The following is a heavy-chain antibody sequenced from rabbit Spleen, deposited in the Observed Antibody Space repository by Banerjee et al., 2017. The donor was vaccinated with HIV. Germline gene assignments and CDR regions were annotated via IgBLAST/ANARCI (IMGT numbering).Heavy chain of an antibody. D-gene: IGHD2-1*01. Sequence: QEQLVDSGGDLDKPGASLTLTCTASGFSFSSDYFMCWVRQAPGKGLECFACIYTGSSGSTYYASWANGRFTISQTSSTTVTLQMTSLTAADTATYFCARRYNNVGWATDLWGPGTLVTVS. CDR1: GFSFSSDYF. V-gene: IGHV1S45*01. CDR2: IYTGSSGST. CDR3: ARRYNNVGWATDL. J-gene: IGHJ4*01.